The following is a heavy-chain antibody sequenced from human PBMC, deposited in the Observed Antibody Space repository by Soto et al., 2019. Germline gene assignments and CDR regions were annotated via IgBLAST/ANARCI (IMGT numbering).Heavy chain of an antibody. CDR3: ARGRSITMIVVVSLDY. Sequence: ASVKVSCKASGYTFTSYYMHWVRQAPGQGLEWMGIINPSGGSTSYPQKFQGRVTMTRDTSTSTVYMELSSLRSEDTAVYYCARGRSITMIVVVSLDYWGQGTLVTVS. CDR2: INPSGGST. CDR1: GYTFTSYY. J-gene: IGHJ4*02. V-gene: IGHV1-46*01. D-gene: IGHD3-22*01.